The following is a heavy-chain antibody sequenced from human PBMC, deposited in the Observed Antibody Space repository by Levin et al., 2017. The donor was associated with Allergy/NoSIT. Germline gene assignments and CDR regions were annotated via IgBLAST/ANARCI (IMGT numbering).Heavy chain of an antibody. Sequence: GESLKISCAASGFTFNNYDMSWVRQAPGKGLEWVSAIINSGVGTYYADSVKGRFTISRDNSKNTMYLQMNSLRAEDTAVYFCAKDAIRGSDQPYYFDYWGQGTLVTASS. CDR1: GFTFNNYD. D-gene: IGHD6-19*01. V-gene: IGHV3-23*01. J-gene: IGHJ4*02. CDR2: IINSGVGT. CDR3: AKDAIRGSDQPYYFDY.